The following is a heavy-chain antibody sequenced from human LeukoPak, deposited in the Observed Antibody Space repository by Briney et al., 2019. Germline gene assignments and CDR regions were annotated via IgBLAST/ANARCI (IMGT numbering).Heavy chain of an antibody. CDR3: ASHSGYSYGGAYYYYMDV. D-gene: IGHD5-18*01. V-gene: IGHV3-11*04. Sequence: GGSLRLSCAASGFTFSDYSMNWIRQAPGKGRWWGSYISSSGSTIYYADSVKGRFTISRDNAKNSLYLQMNSLRGEDTAVYYCASHSGYSYGGAYYYYMDVWGKGTTVTISS. J-gene: IGHJ6*03. CDR1: GFTFSDYS. CDR2: ISSSGSTI.